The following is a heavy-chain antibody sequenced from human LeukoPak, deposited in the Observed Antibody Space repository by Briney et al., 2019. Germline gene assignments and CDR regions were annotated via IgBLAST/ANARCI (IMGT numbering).Heavy chain of an antibody. CDR1: GGTFSSYA. CDR3: ARDLKGRGELLGY. Sequence: SVKVSCKASGGTFSSYAISWVRQAPGQGLEWMGGIIPIFGTANYAQKFQGRVTITADKSTSTVYMDLSSLRSEDTAVYYCARDLKGRGELLGYWGQGTRVTVSS. V-gene: IGHV1-69*06. CDR2: IIPIFGTA. J-gene: IGHJ4*02. D-gene: IGHD1-26*01.